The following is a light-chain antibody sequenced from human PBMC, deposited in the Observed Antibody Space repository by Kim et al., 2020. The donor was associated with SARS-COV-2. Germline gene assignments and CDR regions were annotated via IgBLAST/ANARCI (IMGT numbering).Light chain of an antibody. V-gene: IGLV1-51*01. CDR2: DNN. CDR1: NANIGPYA. CDR3: GTWDTSLRGGV. J-gene: IGLJ2*01. Sequence: GQKVTISCSVKNANIGPYALSWYRQIPGIAPKLLIYDNNKRPSGIPDRVSGSKSGTSATLGITGLQTGDEADYYCGTWDTSLRGGVFGGGTQLTVL.